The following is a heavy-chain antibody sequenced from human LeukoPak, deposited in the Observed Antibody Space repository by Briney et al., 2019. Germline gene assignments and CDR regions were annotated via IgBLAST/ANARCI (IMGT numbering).Heavy chain of an antibody. CDR3: AKGTQVFWYTSGSVIEY. CDR1: GFTFTNFA. Sequence: PGGSLRLSCIASGFTFTNFAMTWVRQAPGKGLEWVSAISAPGGSTYYADSVKGRFTISRDNPKNTLYLQMNTLRAEDTAVYYCAKGTQVFWYTSGSVIEYWGQGSQVTVSS. J-gene: IGHJ4*02. D-gene: IGHD3-10*01. CDR2: ISAPGGST. V-gene: IGHV3-23*01.